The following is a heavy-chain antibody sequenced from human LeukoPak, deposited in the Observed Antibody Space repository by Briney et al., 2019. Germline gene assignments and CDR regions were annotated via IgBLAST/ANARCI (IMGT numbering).Heavy chain of an antibody. CDR2: IYYSGST. CDR1: GGSISSYY. Sequence: PSETLSLTCTASGGSISSYYWSWIRQPPGKGLEWIGYIYYSGSTNYNPSLKSRVTISVDTSKNQFSLNLSSVTAADTAVYYCARHQNFDYWGQGTLVTVSS. V-gene: IGHV4-59*01. CDR3: ARHQNFDY. J-gene: IGHJ4*02.